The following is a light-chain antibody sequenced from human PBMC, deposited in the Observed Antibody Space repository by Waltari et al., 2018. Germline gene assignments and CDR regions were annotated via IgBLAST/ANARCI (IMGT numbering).Light chain of an antibody. CDR3: GADHGSGSNFVYV. CDR1: SGYSNSK. CDR2: VGTGGIVG. J-gene: IGLJ1*01. V-gene: IGLV9-49*01. Sequence: QPVLTQPPSASASLGASVTLTCTLSSGYSNSKVDWYQQRPGKGPRFVMRVGTGGIVGSKGDGIPDRFSVLGSGLIRYLTIKNIQEEDESDYHCGADHGSGSNFVYVFGTGTKVTVL.